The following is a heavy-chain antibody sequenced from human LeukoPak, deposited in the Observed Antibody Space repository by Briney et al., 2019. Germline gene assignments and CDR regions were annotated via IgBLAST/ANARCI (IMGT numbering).Heavy chain of an antibody. CDR2: IYYSGST. J-gene: IGHJ3*02. V-gene: IGHV4-59*01. CDR1: GGSISSYY. Sequence: SETLSLTCTVSGGSISSYYWSWIRQPPGKGLEWIGYIYYSGSTNYNPSLKSRVTISVDTSKNQFSLKLSSVTAADTAVYYCARKGNGAYYDFWSGYYDADAFDIWGQGTMVTVPS. CDR3: ARKGNGAYYDFWSGYYDADAFDI. D-gene: IGHD3-3*01.